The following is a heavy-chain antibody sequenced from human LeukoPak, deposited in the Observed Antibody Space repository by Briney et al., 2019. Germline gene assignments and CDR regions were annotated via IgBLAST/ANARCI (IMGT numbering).Heavy chain of an antibody. CDR3: AKDAHFWIAVAAPR. D-gene: IGHD6-19*01. J-gene: IGHJ4*02. V-gene: IGHV3-23*01. Sequence: SGGSLRLSCAASGFTFSSYAMSWVRQAPGKGLEWVSAISGSGGSTYYADSVKGRFTISRDNSKNTLYPQMNSLRAEDTAVYYCAKDAHFWIAVAAPRWGQGTLVTVSS. CDR2: ISGSGGST. CDR1: GFTFSSYA.